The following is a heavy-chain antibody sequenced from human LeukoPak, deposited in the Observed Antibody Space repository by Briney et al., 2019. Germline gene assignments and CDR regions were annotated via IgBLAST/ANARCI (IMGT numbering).Heavy chain of an antibody. CDR2: IYHSGST. CDR3: ARASCSSTSCYAKPVGWFDP. D-gene: IGHD2-2*01. J-gene: IGHJ5*02. CDR1: GGSISSSNW. Sequence: ETLSLTCAVSGGSISSSNWWSWVRQPPGKGLEWIGEIYHSGSTNYNPSLKSRVTISVDKSKNQFSLKLSSVTAAGTAVYYCARASCSSTSCYAKPVGWFDPWGQGTLVTVSS. V-gene: IGHV4-4*02.